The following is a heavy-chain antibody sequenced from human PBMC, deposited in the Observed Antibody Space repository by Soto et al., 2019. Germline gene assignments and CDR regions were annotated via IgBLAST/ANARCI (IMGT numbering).Heavy chain of an antibody. Sequence: GGSLRLSCAASGLTFSSYGMHWVRQAPGKGLEWVAVIWYDGSNKYYADSVKGRFTISRDNSKNTLYLQMNSLRAEDTAVYYCARSRAGAYGMDVWGQGTTVTVSS. CDR3: ARSRAGAYGMDV. CDR2: IWYDGSNK. CDR1: GLTFSSYG. V-gene: IGHV3-33*01. J-gene: IGHJ6*02.